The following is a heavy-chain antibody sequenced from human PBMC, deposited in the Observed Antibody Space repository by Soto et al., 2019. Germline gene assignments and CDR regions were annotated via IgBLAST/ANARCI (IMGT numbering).Heavy chain of an antibody. Sequence: QVQLQQWGAGLLKPSETLSLTCAVYGGSFSGYYWSWIRQPPGKGLEWIGEINHSGSTNYNPSLKSRVTVSVETSKNQCSLKLSSVTAADTAVYYCARVRGRREPRGPYYYYGMDVWGQGTTVTVSS. V-gene: IGHV4-34*01. CDR1: GGSFSGYY. D-gene: IGHD3-16*01. CDR2: INHSGST. CDR3: ARVRGRREPRGPYYYYGMDV. J-gene: IGHJ6*02.